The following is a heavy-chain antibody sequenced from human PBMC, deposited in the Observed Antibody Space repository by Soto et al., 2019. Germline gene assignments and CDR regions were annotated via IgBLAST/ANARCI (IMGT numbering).Heavy chain of an antibody. Sequence: QVQLVQSGAEVKKPGASVKVSCKASGYTFTSYGISWVRQAPGQGLEWMGWISAYNGNTNYAQKLQGRVTMTTATSTSPAYMELRSLRSDDTAVYYCARATVVPAAMRGERANWFDPWGQGTLVTVSS. CDR3: ARATVVPAAMRGERANWFDP. V-gene: IGHV1-18*01. D-gene: IGHD2-2*01. J-gene: IGHJ5*02. CDR2: ISAYNGNT. CDR1: GYTFTSYG.